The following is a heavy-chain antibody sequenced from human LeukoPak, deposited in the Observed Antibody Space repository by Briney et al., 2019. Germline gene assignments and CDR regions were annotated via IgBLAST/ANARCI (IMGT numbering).Heavy chain of an antibody. CDR3: ARYQATTVTNWFDP. Sequence: SETLSLTCTVSGGSISSYYWSWIRQPPGKGLEWIGYIYHSGSTNYNPSLKSRVTISVDTSKNQFSLKLSSVTAADTAVYYCARYQATTVTNWFDPWGQGTLVTVSS. J-gene: IGHJ5*02. D-gene: IGHD4-17*01. CDR1: GGSISSYY. V-gene: IGHV4-59*08. CDR2: IYHSGST.